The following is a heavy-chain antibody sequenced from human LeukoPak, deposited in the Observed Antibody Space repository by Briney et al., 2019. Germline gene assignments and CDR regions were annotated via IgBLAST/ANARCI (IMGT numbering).Heavy chain of an antibody. V-gene: IGHV4-31*08. CDR2: IYYSGST. Sequence: SETLSLTCTVSGGSISSGGYYRSWIRLHPGKGLEWIGYIYYSGSTYYNPSLKSRVTISVDTSKNQFSLKLSSVTAADTAVYYCVTEGHSSGWYTPNWFDPWGQGTLVTVSS. D-gene: IGHD6-19*01. CDR1: GGSISSGGYY. CDR3: VTEGHSSGWYTPNWFDP. J-gene: IGHJ5*02.